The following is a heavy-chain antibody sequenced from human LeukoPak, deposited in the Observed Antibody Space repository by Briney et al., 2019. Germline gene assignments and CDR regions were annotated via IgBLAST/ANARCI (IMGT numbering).Heavy chain of an antibody. CDR3: ARVPYTPYSGYDYRYYFMDV. J-gene: IGHJ6*03. V-gene: IGHV4-34*01. CDR1: GGSFSGYY. Sequence: SETLSLTCAVYGGSFSGYYWSWIRQPPGKGLEWIGEINHSGSTNYNPSLKSRVTISVDTSKNQFSLKLSSVTAADTAVYYCARVPYTPYSGYDYRYYFMDVWGKGTTVTISS. D-gene: IGHD5-12*01. CDR2: INHSGST.